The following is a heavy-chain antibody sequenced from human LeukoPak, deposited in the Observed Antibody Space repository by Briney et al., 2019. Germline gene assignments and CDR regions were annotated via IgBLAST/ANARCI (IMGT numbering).Heavy chain of an antibody. J-gene: IGHJ4*02. CDR2: INHSGST. Sequence: SETLSLTCAVYGGSFSGYYWSWIRQPPGKGLEWIGEINHSGSTNYNPSLKSRVTISVDTSKNQFSLKLSSVTAADTAAYFCARENWRSKSIDFDSWGQGTLVTVSS. D-gene: IGHD6-6*01. CDR1: GGSFSGYY. CDR3: ARENWRSKSIDFDS. V-gene: IGHV4-34*01.